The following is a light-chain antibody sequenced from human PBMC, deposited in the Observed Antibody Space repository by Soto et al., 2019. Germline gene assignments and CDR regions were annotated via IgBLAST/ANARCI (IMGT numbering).Light chain of an antibody. Sequence: EIALTQSPGTLALSPGERATLXCRASQSLRNCNSASYQQKPGKAPVLLXXGESSRATGIQERFSGSGSGRDFTLNISRLEPEEFAVYYCKQYGNSPPLTFGGGTKVDI. V-gene: IGKV3-20*01. CDR2: GES. J-gene: IGKJ4*01. CDR3: KQYGNSPPLT. CDR1: QSLRNCN.